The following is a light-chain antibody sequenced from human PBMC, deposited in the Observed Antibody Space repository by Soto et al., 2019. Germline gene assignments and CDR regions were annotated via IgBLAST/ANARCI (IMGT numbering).Light chain of an antibody. V-gene: IGKV3-20*01. J-gene: IGKJ5*01. CDR1: QSVSSS. CDR3: QQYVTTPIN. CDR2: GAS. Sequence: EIVLTQSPCTLSLSPGERATLSCRASQSVSSSLAWYQQKPGQAPRLLIYGASSRATGIPDRFSGSGSGTDFTLSISRLEPEDFAVYYCQQYVTTPINFGQGTRLEIK.